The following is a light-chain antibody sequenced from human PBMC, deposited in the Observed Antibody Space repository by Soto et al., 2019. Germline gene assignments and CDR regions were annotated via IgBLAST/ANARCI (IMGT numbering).Light chain of an antibody. V-gene: IGLV2-14*01. CDR2: EIS. J-gene: IGLJ1*01. CDR3: SSYTSISTYV. CDR1: SSDVGGFKF. Sequence: QSAVTQPASVSGSPGQSITISCTGTSSDVGGFKFVSRYLQHPGKAPRLIIYEISSRPSGVSDRFSGSRSGNTAALTISGLHAEDEADYYCSSYTSISTYVFGSGTKLTAL.